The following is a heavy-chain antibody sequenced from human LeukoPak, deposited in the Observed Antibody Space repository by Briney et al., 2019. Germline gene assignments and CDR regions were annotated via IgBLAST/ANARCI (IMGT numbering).Heavy chain of an antibody. Sequence: SETLSLTCTVSGGSISSSSYYWGWIRQPPGKGLEWIGSIYYSGSTYYNPSLKSRVTISVDTSKNQFSLKLSSVTAADTAVYYCARPLTDTWDYWGQGTLVTVSS. J-gene: IGHJ4*02. CDR2: IYYSGST. CDR1: GGSISSSSYY. V-gene: IGHV4-39*01. CDR3: ARPLTDTWDY.